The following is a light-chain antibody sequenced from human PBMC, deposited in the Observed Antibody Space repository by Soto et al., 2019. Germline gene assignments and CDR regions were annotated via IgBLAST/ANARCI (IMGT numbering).Light chain of an antibody. J-gene: IGKJ5*01. CDR2: DAS. Sequence: EIVLTQSPATLSLSPGERATLSCRASQSVSSYLAWYQQKPGQAPRPLIYDASNRATGILARFSGSGSGTDFTLTISSLEPEDFAVYYCQQRSNLITFGQGTRLEIK. CDR3: QQRSNLIT. V-gene: IGKV3-11*01. CDR1: QSVSSY.